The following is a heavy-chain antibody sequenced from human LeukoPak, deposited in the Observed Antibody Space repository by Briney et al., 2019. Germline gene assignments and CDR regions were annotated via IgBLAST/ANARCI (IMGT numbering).Heavy chain of an antibody. J-gene: IGHJ4*02. V-gene: IGHV3-30*02. CDR2: IRYDGSNK. Sequence: GGSLRLSCAASGFTFSSYGMHWVRQAPGKGLEWVAFIRYDGSNKYYADSVKGRFTISRDNSKNTLYLQMNSLRAEDTAVYYCAKSAMVYGDYEYFDYWGQGTLVTVSS. D-gene: IGHD4-17*01. CDR3: AKSAMVYGDYEYFDY. CDR1: GFTFSSYG.